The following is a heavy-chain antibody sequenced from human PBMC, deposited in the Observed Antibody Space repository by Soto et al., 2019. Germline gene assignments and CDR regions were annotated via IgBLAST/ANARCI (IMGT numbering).Heavy chain of an antibody. CDR3: TKHYYDSSDYPTDAFDI. Sequence: EVQLVESGGGLVQPGGSLKLSCAASGFTFSGSSMHWVRQASGKGLEWVGRIRSKANSYATAYATSVKGRFTISRDDSKNTAYLQMNSLKTEDTAVYYCTKHYYDSSDYPTDAFDIWGQGTMVTVSS. CDR2: IRSKANSYAT. J-gene: IGHJ3*02. V-gene: IGHV3-73*02. CDR1: GFTFSGSS. D-gene: IGHD3-22*01.